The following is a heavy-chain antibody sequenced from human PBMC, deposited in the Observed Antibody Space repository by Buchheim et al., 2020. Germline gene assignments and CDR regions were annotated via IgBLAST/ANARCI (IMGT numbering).Heavy chain of an antibody. Sequence: EVQLVESGGGLVQPGGSLRLSCAASGFTFSSYWMSWVRQAPGKGLEWVANITQDGSEKYYVDSVKGRFTISRDNAKKSLYLQMISLRADDTAVYYCARDLSGCPFDYWGQGTL. CDR2: ITQDGSEK. CDR3: ARDLSGCPFDY. D-gene: IGHD6-19*01. CDR1: GFTFSSYW. J-gene: IGHJ4*02. V-gene: IGHV3-7*01.